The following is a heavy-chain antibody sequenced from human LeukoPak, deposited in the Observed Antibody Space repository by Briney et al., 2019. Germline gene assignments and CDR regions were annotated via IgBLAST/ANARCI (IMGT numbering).Heavy chain of an antibody. CDR3: AKDPRRYSRTGGYFDY. Sequence: GGSLRLSCAASGFTFSSYAMSWVRQAPGKGLEWVAVISYDGSNKYYADSVKGRCTISRDNSKNTLYLQMNSLRAEDTAVYYCAKDPRRYSRTGGYFDYWGQGTLVTVSS. V-gene: IGHV3-30*18. CDR1: GFTFSSYA. D-gene: IGHD6-13*01. CDR2: ISYDGSNK. J-gene: IGHJ4*02.